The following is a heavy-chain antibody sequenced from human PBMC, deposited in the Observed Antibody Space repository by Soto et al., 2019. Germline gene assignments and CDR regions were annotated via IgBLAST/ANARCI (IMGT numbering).Heavy chain of an antibody. Sequence: PGGSLRLSCASSVFTFVDYAMHWVRQVPGKGLEWVSGISWNSGNIGYADSVKGRFTISKDNAKNSLYLKMNSLRAEDTAVYYCAKGTYDSSGYYTAPEYWGQGIPVTVSS. D-gene: IGHD3-22*01. CDR2: ISWNSGNI. CDR1: VFTFVDYA. J-gene: IGHJ4*02. CDR3: AKGTYDSSGYYTAPEY. V-gene: IGHV3-9*01.